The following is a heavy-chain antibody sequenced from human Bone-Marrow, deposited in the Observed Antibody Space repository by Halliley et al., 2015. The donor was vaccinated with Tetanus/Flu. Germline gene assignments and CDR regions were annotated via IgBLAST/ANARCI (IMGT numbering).Heavy chain of an antibody. Sequence: LEWIGSISYSGGTTYRPSLKSRVTISIDLSKNHFSLKLSSVTAADTAMYYCARNIGYNFDLWGQGTLVTASS. CDR2: ISYSGGT. D-gene: IGHD1-1*01. J-gene: IGHJ4*02. CDR3: ARNIGYNFDL. V-gene: IGHV4-61*03.